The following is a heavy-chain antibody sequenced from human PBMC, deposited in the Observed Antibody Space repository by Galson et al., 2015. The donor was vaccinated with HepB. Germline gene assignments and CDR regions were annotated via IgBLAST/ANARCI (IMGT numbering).Heavy chain of an antibody. V-gene: IGHV3-48*01. Sequence: SLRLSCAASGFTFSSYAMNWVRQAPGKGLEWLSFMSSTSRTISYAESVRGRFTISRDNSKNTLYLQMNSLRAEDTAVYYCARSGGGSGYLLDYWGQGTLVTVSS. J-gene: IGHJ4*02. CDR3: ARSGGGSGYLLDY. CDR2: MSSTSRTI. D-gene: IGHD3-3*01. CDR1: GFTFSSYA.